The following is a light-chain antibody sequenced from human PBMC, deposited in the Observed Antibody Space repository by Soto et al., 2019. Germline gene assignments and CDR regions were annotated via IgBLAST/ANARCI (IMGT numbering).Light chain of an antibody. CDR2: DAS. V-gene: IGKV3-11*01. CDR3: QLRADWYT. Sequence: IVLTQSPATLSLSPGERATLFCGASQSVSNYLAWYQQTPGQAPRLLIYDASNRAPGIPARFSGSGSGTDFTLTISSLEPEDFAVYYCQLRADWYTFGQGTKLEIK. J-gene: IGKJ2*01. CDR1: QSVSNY.